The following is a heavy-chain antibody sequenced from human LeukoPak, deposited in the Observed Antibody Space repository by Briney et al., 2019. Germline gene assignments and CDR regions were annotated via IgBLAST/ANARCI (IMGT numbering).Heavy chain of an antibody. J-gene: IGHJ6*03. CDR3: ARDPYSGNYGNDYYYYMDV. CDR1: GFTFSNYN. V-gene: IGHV3-21*01. Sequence: PGGSLRLSCAASGFTFSNYNMNWVRQAPGKTMEWVSSITSSGTYIFYADSVRGRFTISRDNAKNSLYLQMDSLGPEDTAVYYCARDPYSGNYGNDYYYYMDVWGKGTTVTISS. CDR2: ITSSGTYI. D-gene: IGHD1-26*01.